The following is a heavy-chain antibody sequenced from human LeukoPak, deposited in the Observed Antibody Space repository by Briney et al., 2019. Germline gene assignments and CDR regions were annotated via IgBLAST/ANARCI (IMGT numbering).Heavy chain of an antibody. Sequence: GGSLRLSCAVSGFTVSSSYMSWVRQAPEGKGLEWVSVIHSDGSTYYADSVKGRFTISRDNSKNMLYVQMNSLRAEDTALYYCTREAGATDYWGQGTLVTVSS. CDR3: TREAGATDY. V-gene: IGHV3-66*01. J-gene: IGHJ4*02. CDR1: GFTVSSSY. D-gene: IGHD1-26*01. CDR2: IHSDGST.